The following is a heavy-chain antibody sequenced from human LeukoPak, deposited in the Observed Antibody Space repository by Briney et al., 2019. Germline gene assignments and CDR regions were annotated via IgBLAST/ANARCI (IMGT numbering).Heavy chain of an antibody. CDR2: IYYSGST. J-gene: IGHJ4*02. Sequence: PSETLSLTCTVSGGSISSSSYYWSWIRQPPGKGLEWIGYIYYSGSTNYNPSLKSRVTISVDTSKNQFSLKLSSVTAADTAVYYCARLAKYSSLDYWGQGTLVTVSS. CDR1: GGSISSSSYY. CDR3: ARLAKYSSLDY. D-gene: IGHD6-6*01. V-gene: IGHV4-61*05.